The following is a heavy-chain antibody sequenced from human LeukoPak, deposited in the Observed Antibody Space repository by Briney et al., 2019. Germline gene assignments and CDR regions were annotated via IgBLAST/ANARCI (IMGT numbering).Heavy chain of an antibody. J-gene: IGHJ4*02. CDR3: AKDVYYDFWSGYFDY. V-gene: IGHV3-9*01. CDR2: ISWNSGSI. CDR1: GFTFDDYA. D-gene: IGHD3-3*01. Sequence: GGSLRLSCAASGFTFDDYATHWVRQAPGKGLEWVSGISWNSGSIGYADSVKGRFTISRDNAKNSLYLQMNSLRAEDTALYYCAKDVYYDFWSGYFDYWGQGTLVTVSS.